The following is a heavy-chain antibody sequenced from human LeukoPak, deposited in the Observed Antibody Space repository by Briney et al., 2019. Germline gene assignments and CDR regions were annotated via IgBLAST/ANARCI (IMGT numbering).Heavy chain of an antibody. J-gene: IGHJ3*02. CDR1: GGSISSDSYY. CDR2: FYTTGNT. Sequence: SQTLSLTCTVSGGSISSDSYYWSWIRQPAGKGLEWIGRFYTTGNTNYNPSLKSRVTISVDTATNQFSLKLRSVTAADTAVYYCARDFSAAFDIWGQGTMVTDSS. D-gene: IGHD2/OR15-2a*01. CDR3: ARDFSAAFDI. V-gene: IGHV4-61*02.